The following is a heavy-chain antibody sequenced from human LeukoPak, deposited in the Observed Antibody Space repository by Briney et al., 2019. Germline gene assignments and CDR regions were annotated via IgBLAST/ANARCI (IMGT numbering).Heavy chain of an antibody. CDR2: IASNGGTK. CDR1: GFSFSTYT. D-gene: IGHD2-2*02. Sequence: GGSLRLSCVASGFSFSTYTMRWVRQAPGKGLEYVSGIASNGGTKDYANSVKGRFTISRDNSKNTVYLQMGSLRAEDMAVYYCAREYCTTNNCYNWGLGYWGQGTLVTVSS. CDR3: AREYCTTNNCYNWGLGY. J-gene: IGHJ4*02. V-gene: IGHV3-64*01.